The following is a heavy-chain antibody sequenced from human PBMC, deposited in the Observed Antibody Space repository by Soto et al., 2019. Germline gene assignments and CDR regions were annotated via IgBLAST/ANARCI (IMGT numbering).Heavy chain of an antibody. CDR2: INAGNGNT. D-gene: IGHD6-13*01. J-gene: IGHJ4*02. CDR1: GYTFTSYA. CDR3: ARDVAAADY. Sequence: ASVKVSCKASGYTFTSYAMHWVRQAPGQRLEWTGWINAGNGNTKHSQKLQGRVTITRDTSASTAYMELSSLRSEDTAVYYCARDVAAADYWGQGTLVTVSS. V-gene: IGHV1-3*01.